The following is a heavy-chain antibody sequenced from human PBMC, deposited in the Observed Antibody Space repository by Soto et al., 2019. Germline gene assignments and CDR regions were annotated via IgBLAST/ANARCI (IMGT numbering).Heavy chain of an antibody. CDR1: GGSISSGSFY. V-gene: IGHV4-31*06. J-gene: IGHJ4*02. D-gene: IGHD5-18*01. CDR3: TAHAEGTAY. CDR2: IFYSGYT. Sequence: QVQLQESGPGLVKPSQTLSLNCSVSGGSISSGSFYCSWIRQPPGKGLEWIGYIFYSGYTSYNPSLMSRVTKSVDTSQNQCSLKLNSVTAADTAVYYCTAHAEGTAYWGQGTLVTVTS.